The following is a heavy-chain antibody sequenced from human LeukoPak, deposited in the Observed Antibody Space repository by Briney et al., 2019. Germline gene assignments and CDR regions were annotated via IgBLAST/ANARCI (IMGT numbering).Heavy chain of an antibody. CDR3: ARTHSSGWVFDY. CDR2: ISAYNGNT. CDR1: GYTFTSYG. D-gene: IGHD6-19*01. V-gene: IGHV1-18*01. Sequence: ASVKVSCKASGYTFTSYGISWVRQAPAQGLEWMGWISAYNGNTNYAQKLQGRVTMTTDTSTSTPYMELRSLRSDDTAVYYCARTHSSGWVFDYWGQGTLVTVSS. J-gene: IGHJ4*02.